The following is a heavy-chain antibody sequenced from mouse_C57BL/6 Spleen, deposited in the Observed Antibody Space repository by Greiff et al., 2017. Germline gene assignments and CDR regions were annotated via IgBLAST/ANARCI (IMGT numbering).Heavy chain of an antibody. CDR3: ARIYYGNYFDY. Sequence: VQLKQPGAELVKPGASVKLSCKASGYTFTSYWMQWVKQRPGQGLEWIGEIDPSDSYTNYNQKFKGKATLTVDTSSSTAYMQLSSLTSEDSAVYYCARIYYGNYFDYWGQGTTLTVSS. CDR2: IDPSDSYT. D-gene: IGHD2-1*01. J-gene: IGHJ2*01. V-gene: IGHV1-50*01. CDR1: GYTFTSYW.